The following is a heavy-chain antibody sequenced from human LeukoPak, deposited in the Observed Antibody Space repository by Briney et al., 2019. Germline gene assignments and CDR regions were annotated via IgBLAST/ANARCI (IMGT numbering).Heavy chain of an antibody. CDR2: IHYTGSA. V-gene: IGHV4-61*05. CDR3: ARLLDVSYFDY. D-gene: IGHD1-1*01. Sequence: SETLSLTCTVSGGSISSSSYYWGWIRQPPGKGLEWIGYIHYTGSANYSPSLKRRVTISVDTSKNQFSLKVSSVTAADTAVYYCARLLDVSYFDYWGQGTLVTVSS. CDR1: GGSISSSSYY. J-gene: IGHJ4*02.